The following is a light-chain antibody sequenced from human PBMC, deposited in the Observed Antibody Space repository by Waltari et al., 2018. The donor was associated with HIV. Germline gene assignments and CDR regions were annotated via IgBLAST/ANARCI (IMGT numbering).Light chain of an antibody. Sequence: SSELTQDPAVSVALGQTVRITCPGDSLRRNYANWYQQKPGQAPVPVIYDKNSRPSGIPDRCSGSSSRNTASLTITGVQAEDEADYYCSSRDSSDNHLVFGGGTKLTVL. CDR2: DKN. J-gene: IGLJ3*02. V-gene: IGLV3-19*01. CDR1: SLRRNY. CDR3: SSRDSSDNHLV.